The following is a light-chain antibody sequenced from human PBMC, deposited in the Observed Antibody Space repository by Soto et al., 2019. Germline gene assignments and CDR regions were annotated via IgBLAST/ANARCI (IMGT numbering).Light chain of an antibody. CDR2: GAS. Sequence: EIVLTQSPGTLSLSPGERAILSCRASQTFTNNYLAWYHQKPGQAPRLLIYGASSRATGIPDRFSGSGSGTDFTLIISGLEPEDSAVYYCKQYGSSPYTFGQGTKLEIK. CDR1: QTFTNNY. V-gene: IGKV3-20*01. CDR3: KQYGSSPYT. J-gene: IGKJ2*01.